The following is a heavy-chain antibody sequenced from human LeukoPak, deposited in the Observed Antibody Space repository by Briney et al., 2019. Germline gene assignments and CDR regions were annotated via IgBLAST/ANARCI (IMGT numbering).Heavy chain of an antibody. J-gene: IGHJ4*02. D-gene: IGHD3-16*01. CDR1: GGSFSGYY. CDR2: INHSGST. CDR3: ARRIKFRAADY. V-gene: IGHV4-34*01. Sequence: PSETLSLTCAVYGGSFSGYYWSWIRQPPGKGLEWIGEINHSGSTNYNPSLKSRVTISVDTSKNQFSLKLSSVTAADTAVYYCARRIKFRAADYWGQGTLVTVSS.